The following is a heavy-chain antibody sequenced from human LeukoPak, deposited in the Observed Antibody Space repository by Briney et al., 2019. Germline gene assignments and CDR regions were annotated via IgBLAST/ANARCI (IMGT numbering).Heavy chain of an antibody. D-gene: IGHD1-26*01. CDR1: GGTFSSYA. CDR2: IIPIFGTA. Sequence: SVKVSCKASGGTFSSYAISWVPQAPGQGLEWMGGIIPIFGTANYAQKFQGRVTITTDESASTDYMDLRSLRSEDTAVSYCARSRIVGATGGYYYYMDVWGKGTTVTVSS. V-gene: IGHV1-69*05. CDR3: ARSRIVGATGGYYYYMDV. J-gene: IGHJ6*03.